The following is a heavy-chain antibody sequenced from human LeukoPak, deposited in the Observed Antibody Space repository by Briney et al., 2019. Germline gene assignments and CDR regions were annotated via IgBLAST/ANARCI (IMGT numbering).Heavy chain of an antibody. V-gene: IGHV3-74*01. CDR2: INPDGTTT. D-gene: IGHD6-19*01. J-gene: IGHJ4*02. Sequence: PGGSLRLSCAASGFTFDDYAMHWVRQAPGKGLVWVSRINPDGTTTSYADSVKGRFTISRDNAKDTVYLQMNSLRAEDTAVYYCARVSIGWYSFDYWGQGTLVTVSS. CDR3: ARVSIGWYSFDY. CDR1: GFTFDDYA.